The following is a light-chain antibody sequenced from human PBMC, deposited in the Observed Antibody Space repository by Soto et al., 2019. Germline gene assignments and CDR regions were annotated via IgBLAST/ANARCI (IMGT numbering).Light chain of an antibody. J-gene: IGKJ1*01. CDR3: QQYFRWPPWT. Sequence: EIVLTQSPGTLSLSPGETATLSCRASLSVSTDLAWYQQKPGQAPRLLIYGASTRATGVPDRFSGGGSGTDFSLTISGLQSEDSAVYYCQQYFRWPPWTFGQGTKVDIK. CDR1: LSVSTD. V-gene: IGKV3-15*01. CDR2: GAS.